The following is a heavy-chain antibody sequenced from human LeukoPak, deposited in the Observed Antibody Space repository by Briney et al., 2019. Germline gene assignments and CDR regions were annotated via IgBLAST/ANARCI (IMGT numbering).Heavy chain of an antibody. V-gene: IGHV4-34*01. J-gene: IGHJ6*02. CDR1: GGSFSGYY. D-gene: IGHD5-18*01. Sequence: PSETLSLTCAVYGGSFSGYYWSWIRQPPGKGLEWIGYIYHSGSTYYNPSLKSRVTISVDRSKNQFSLKLSSVTAADTAVYYCASGRYGPTYYYYGMDVWGQGTTVTVSS. CDR3: ASGRYGPTYYYYGMDV. CDR2: IYHSGST.